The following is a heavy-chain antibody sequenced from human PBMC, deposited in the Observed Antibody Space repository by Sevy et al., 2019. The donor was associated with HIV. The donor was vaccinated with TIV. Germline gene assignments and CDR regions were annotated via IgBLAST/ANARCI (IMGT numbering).Heavy chain of an antibody. D-gene: IGHD1-26*01. CDR1: GFTFSSYA. CDR2: IKQDGSQK. J-gene: IGHJ4*02. V-gene: IGHV3-7*01. Sequence: GGSLRLSCAASGFTFSSYAMHWVRQAPGKGLEWVANIKQDGSQKYYIDSVKGRFTISRDNAKNSVYLQMNSLRDDDEAVYYCARKVGDYWGQGTLVTVSS. CDR3: ARKVGDY.